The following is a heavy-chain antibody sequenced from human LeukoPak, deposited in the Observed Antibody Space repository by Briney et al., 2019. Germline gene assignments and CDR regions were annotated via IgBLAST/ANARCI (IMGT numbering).Heavy chain of an antibody. D-gene: IGHD1-7*01. Sequence: GSLRLSCEVSGFISSSYWMSWVRQAPGKGLEWVGNINQEGSERNHGDSVNGRFTISRDNAENSLYLQMNSLRAEDTAVYYCAKVGNWKYGHHDYWGQGTLVTVSS. CDR3: AKVGNWKYGHHDY. CDR2: INQEGSER. J-gene: IGHJ4*02. V-gene: IGHV3-7*01. CDR1: GFISSSYW.